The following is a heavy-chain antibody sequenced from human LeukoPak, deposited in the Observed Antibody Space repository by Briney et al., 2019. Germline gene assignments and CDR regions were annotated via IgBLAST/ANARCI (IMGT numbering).Heavy chain of an antibody. D-gene: IGHD4-11*01. J-gene: IGHJ4*02. CDR2: ISGSGGST. CDR3: AKGEDYPSTFDY. V-gene: IGHV3-23*01. Sequence: GGSLRLSCAASGFTFSSYAMSWVRQAPGEGLEWVSAISGSGGSTYYADSVKGRFTISRDNSKNTLYLQMNSLRAEDTAVYYCAKGEDYPSTFDYWGQGTLVTVSS. CDR1: GFTFSSYA.